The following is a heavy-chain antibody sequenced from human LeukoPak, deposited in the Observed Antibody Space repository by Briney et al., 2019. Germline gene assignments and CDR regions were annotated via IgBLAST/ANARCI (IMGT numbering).Heavy chain of an antibody. J-gene: IGHJ5*02. CDR2: ISSSGSTI. Sequence: PGGSLRLSCAASGFTVSSNYMSWVRQAPGKGLEWVSYISSSGSTIYYADSVKGRFTISRDNAKNSLYLQMNSLRAEDTAVYYCARDYRRYCSGGSCYWFDPWGQGTLVTVSS. CDR1: GFTVSSNY. V-gene: IGHV3-11*04. CDR3: ARDYRRYCSGGSCYWFDP. D-gene: IGHD2-15*01.